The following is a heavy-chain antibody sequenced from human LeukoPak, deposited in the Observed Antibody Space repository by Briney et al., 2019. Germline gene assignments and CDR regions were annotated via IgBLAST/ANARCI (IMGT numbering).Heavy chain of an antibody. CDR1: GDSVSDYY. Sequence: PSETLSLTCTVSGDSVSDYYWSWIRQSPGKGLQWIGQSTFSGSTNYNPSLKSRVTILVDKSKNQFSLKMSSVTAADTAAYYCARSGGYYVFEYWGQGTLVTVSS. V-gene: IGHV4-59*02. CDR2: STFSGST. J-gene: IGHJ4*02. D-gene: IGHD4-17*01. CDR3: ARSGGYYVFEY.